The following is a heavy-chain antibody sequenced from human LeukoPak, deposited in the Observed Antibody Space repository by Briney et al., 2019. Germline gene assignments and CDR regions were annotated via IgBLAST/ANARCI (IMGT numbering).Heavy chain of an antibody. Sequence: PGGSLRLSCAASGFTFSSYGMHWVRQAPGKGLEWVAVIWYDGSNKYYADSVKGRFTISRDNSKNTLYLQMNSQRAEDTAVYYCARVSPDGDYPPDVWGQGTTVTVSS. V-gene: IGHV3-33*08. D-gene: IGHD4-17*01. J-gene: IGHJ6*02. CDR3: ARVSPDGDYPPDV. CDR1: GFTFSSYG. CDR2: IWYDGSNK.